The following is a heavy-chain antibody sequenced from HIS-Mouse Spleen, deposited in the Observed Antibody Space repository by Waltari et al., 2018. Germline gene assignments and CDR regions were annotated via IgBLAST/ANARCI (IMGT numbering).Heavy chain of an antibody. CDR1: GGSISSSSYY. CDR3: AREIPYSSSWYDWYFDL. CDR2: IYDSGST. J-gene: IGHJ2*01. D-gene: IGHD6-13*01. V-gene: IGHV4-39*07. Sequence: QLQLQESGPGLVTPSATLSLTCTVSGGSISSSSYYWGWLRQPPGKGREWIGGIYDSGSTYYNPALKSRVTISVDTSKNQFSLKLSSVTAADTAVYYCAREIPYSSSWYDWYFDLWGRGTLVTVSS.